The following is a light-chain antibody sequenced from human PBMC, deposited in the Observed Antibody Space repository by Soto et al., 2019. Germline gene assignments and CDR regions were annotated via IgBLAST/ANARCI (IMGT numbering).Light chain of an antibody. CDR1: QSVRTY. J-gene: IGKJ4*01. CDR3: QQRDDWVS. CDR2: GAS. V-gene: IGKV3-11*01. Sequence: EIVLTQSPGTLSLSPGDTATLSCRASQSVRTYFAWYQQKSGQAPRLLIYGASSRATGVPDRFTGSGSGTDFTLTISSLEPEDSALYYCQQRDDWVSFGGGAKVDIK.